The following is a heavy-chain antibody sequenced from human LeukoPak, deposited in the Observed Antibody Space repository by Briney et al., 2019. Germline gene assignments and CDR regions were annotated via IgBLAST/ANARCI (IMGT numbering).Heavy chain of an antibody. V-gene: IGHV4-39*07. J-gene: IGHJ4*02. CDR1: GGSISSSSYY. CDR3: VSTAYNDFWSGSPGYFDY. D-gene: IGHD3-3*01. Sequence: SETLSLTCTVSGGSISSSSYYWGWLRQPPGKGLEWIGYIYHSGSTYYNPSLKSRVTMSVDTSKNQFSLKLSSVTAADTAVYYCVSTAYNDFWSGSPGYFDYWGQGALVTVSS. CDR2: IYHSGST.